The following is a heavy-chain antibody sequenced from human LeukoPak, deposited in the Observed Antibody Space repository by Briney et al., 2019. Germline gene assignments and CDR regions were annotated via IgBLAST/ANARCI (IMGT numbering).Heavy chain of an antibody. J-gene: IGHJ4*02. CDR1: GFTFSSYA. D-gene: IGHD2-15*01. V-gene: IGHV3-30*04. CDR3: AKDPGACCSGGSCYTRGFDY. Sequence: GGSLRLSCAASGFTFSSYAVHWVRQAPGKGLEWVAVISYDGSNKYYADSVKGRFTISRDNSKNTLYLQMNSLRAEDTAVYYCAKDPGACCSGGSCYTRGFDYWGQGTLVTVSS. CDR2: ISYDGSNK.